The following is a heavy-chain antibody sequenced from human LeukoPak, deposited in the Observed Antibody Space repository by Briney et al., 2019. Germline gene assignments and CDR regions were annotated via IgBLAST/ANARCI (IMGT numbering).Heavy chain of an antibody. Sequence: GASVKVSCKASGYTFTSYDINWVRQATGQGLEWMGWMNPNSGNTGYAQKFQGRVTMTRNTSISTAYMELSSLRSEDKAVSYCESRKSRAVATILGTAHYYYYGMDVWGQGTTVTVSS. J-gene: IGHJ6*02. CDR2: MNPNSGNT. CDR1: GYTFTSYD. V-gene: IGHV1-8*01. D-gene: IGHD5-12*01. CDR3: ESRKSRAVATILGTAHYYYYGMDV.